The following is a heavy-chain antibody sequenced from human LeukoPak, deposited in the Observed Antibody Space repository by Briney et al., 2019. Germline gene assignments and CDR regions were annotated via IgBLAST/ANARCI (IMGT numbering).Heavy chain of an antibody. J-gene: IGHJ6*02. V-gene: IGHV1-3*01. CDR2: INAGNGNT. CDR1: GYTFTSYA. CDR3: AREGRHIVVVPAADGMDV. Sequence: ASVTVSFKASGYTFTSYAMHWVRQAPGQRLEWMGWINAGNGNTKYSQKFQGRVTITRDTSASTAYMELSSLRSEDTAVYYCAREGRHIVVVPAADGMDVWGQGTTVTVSS. D-gene: IGHD2-2*01.